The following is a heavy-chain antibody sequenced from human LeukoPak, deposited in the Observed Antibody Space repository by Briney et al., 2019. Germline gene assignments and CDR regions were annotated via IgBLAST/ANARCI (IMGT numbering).Heavy chain of an antibody. Sequence: SETLSLTCAVYGGSFSGYYWSWIRQPPGKGLEWIGEINHSGSTNYNPSLKSRVTISVDTSKNQFSLKLSSVTAADTAVYYCARGLHDFWSGYEYYFDYWGQGTLVTVSS. CDR3: ARGLHDFWSGYEYYFDY. V-gene: IGHV4-34*01. D-gene: IGHD3-3*01. CDR2: INHSGST. J-gene: IGHJ4*01. CDR1: GGSFSGYY.